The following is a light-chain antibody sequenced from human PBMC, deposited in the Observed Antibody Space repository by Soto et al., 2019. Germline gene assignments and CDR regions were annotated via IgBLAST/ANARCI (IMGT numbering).Light chain of an antibody. CDR2: GAS. Sequence: EIVLTQSPGTLSLSPGERATLSCRASQSVSSSYLAWYQQKPGQAPRLLIYGASSRATGIPDRFSGSGSGTDFTLTISRLEPEDFAVYYCQQYNDRAWTFGQGTKVDI. CDR3: QQYNDRAWT. CDR1: QSVSSSY. V-gene: IGKV3-20*01. J-gene: IGKJ1*01.